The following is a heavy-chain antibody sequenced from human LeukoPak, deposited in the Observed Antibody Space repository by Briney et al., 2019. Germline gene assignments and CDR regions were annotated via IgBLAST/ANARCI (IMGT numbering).Heavy chain of an antibody. CDR1: GYSFRDYY. Sequence: ASVKVSCKTSGYSFRDYYIHWVRQAPGQGLEWMGWINPKSSGRNYALKFQGRVTMTKDTSASTAYLGLSSLRSDDTAVYYCGRDSAVVAAALWFDPWGQGTLVTVSS. CDR3: GRDSAVVAAALWFDP. V-gene: IGHV1-2*07. D-gene: IGHD2-15*01. CDR2: INPKSSGR. J-gene: IGHJ5*02.